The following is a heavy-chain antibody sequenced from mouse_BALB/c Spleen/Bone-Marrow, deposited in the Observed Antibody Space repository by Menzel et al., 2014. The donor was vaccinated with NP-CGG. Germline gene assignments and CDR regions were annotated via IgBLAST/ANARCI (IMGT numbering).Heavy chain of an antibody. CDR1: GYTFNSYY. CDR2: INASNGDT. V-gene: IGHV1S81*02. CDR3: TREGAY. Sequence: QVQLQQSGAELVKPGASVKLSSKASGYTFNSYYMYWVKERPGQGLEWIGEINASNGDTNFNEKFKSKATMTVDKSSSTAYMQLSSLTSEDSAVYYCTREGAYWGQGTLVTVSA. J-gene: IGHJ3*01.